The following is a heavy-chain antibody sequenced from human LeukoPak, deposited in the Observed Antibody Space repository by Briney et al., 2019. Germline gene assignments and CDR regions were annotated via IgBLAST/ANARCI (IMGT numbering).Heavy chain of an antibody. D-gene: IGHD3-22*01. CDR2: ITWDGGRT. J-gene: IGHJ4*02. CDR1: GFTFNDFI. CDR3: AKDGYDGSGAYIDY. V-gene: IGHV3-43*01. Sequence: GGSLRLSCAASGFTFNDFIMHWVRQGPGKGLEWVSLITWDGGRTYYADSVKGRFTISRDNSKNTLYLQMNSLRAEDTTVYNCAKDGYDGSGAYIDYWGQGTLVIVSS.